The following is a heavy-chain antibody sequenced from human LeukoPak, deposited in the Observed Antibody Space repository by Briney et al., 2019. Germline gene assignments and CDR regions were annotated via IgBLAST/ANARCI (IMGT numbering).Heavy chain of an antibody. V-gene: IGHV5-51*01. CDR1: GFDFTAYG. D-gene: IGHD6-13*01. J-gene: IGHJ4*02. CDR3: ARRLYSSSWYLDY. Sequence: LGESLKTSCKCSGFDFTAYGIAWVRQMPGKGLEWMGIIYPGGSNGRYSPSFQGQVTMSADKSITTVYLKWSSLKASDTAMYYCARRLYSSSWYLDYWGQGTLVTVSS. CDR2: IYPGGSNG.